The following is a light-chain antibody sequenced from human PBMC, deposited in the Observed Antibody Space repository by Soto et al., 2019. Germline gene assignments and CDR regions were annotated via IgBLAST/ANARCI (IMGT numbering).Light chain of an antibody. CDR3: QQYYSYPRT. V-gene: IGKV1-39*01. CDR2: AAS. Sequence: IQMTQSPSSLSASVGDRVTSTYRASQSISNYLNWYQQKPGKAPKLLIYAASTLQSGVPSRFSGSGSGTDFTLTISCLQSEDFATYYCQQYYSYPRTFGQGTKVDI. J-gene: IGKJ1*01. CDR1: QSISNY.